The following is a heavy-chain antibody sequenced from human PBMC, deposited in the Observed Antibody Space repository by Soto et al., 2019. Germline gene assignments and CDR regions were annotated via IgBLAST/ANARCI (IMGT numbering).Heavy chain of an antibody. V-gene: IGHV1-69*01. D-gene: IGHD2-2*01. CDR1: GGTFNNYG. J-gene: IGHJ5*02. CDR2: IIPLFGKV. Sequence: QVQLVQSGAEVQKPGSSVKVSCKASGGTFNNYGITWVRQAPGQGLEWMGGIIPLFGKVHCAQKFQGRVSVSTDESTGTGYMALTILRGEDTAVYYCASYLVRAAAMPWVDPWGQGTLVTVSS. CDR3: ASYLVRAAAMPWVDP.